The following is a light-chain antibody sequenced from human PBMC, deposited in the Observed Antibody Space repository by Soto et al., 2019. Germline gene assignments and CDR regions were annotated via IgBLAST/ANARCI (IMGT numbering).Light chain of an antibody. CDR3: QQHNNWPRT. J-gene: IGKJ1*01. Sequence: EIVLTHSPGTLSLSPWERATLSCRASQSVISYLAWYQQKPGQAPRLLIYDAYNRATGIPARFSGSGSGTEFTLTISSLQPEDFAVYYCQQHNNWPRTFGQGTKVDIK. CDR2: DAY. CDR1: QSVISY. V-gene: IGKV3-11*01.